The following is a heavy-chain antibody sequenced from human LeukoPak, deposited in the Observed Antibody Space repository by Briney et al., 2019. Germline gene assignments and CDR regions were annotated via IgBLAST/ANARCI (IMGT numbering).Heavy chain of an antibody. CDR3: ARHRNSESSYYYYGMDV. Sequence: ASVKVSCKASGYTFIGYYMHWVRQAPGQGLEWMGWINPNSGGTNYAPKFQGRLTMTRDTSISTAYMELSRLTSDDTVVYYCARHRNSESSYYYYGMDVWGQGTTVTVSS. V-gene: IGHV1-2*02. J-gene: IGHJ6*02. D-gene: IGHD1-26*01. CDR2: INPNSGGT. CDR1: GYTFIGYY.